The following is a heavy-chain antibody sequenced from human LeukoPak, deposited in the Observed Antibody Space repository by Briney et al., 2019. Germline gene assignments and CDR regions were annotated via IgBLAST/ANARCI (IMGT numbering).Heavy chain of an antibody. CDR3: ARERMLRFVRHGWFDP. CDR1: GFTFSSYA. Sequence: GGSLRLSCAASGFTFSSYAMHWVRQAPGKGLEWVASISYDGSNKYYADSVKGRFTISRDNSKNTLYLQMNSLRAEDTAVYYCARERMLRFVRHGWFDPWGQGTLVTVSS. D-gene: IGHD5-12*01. J-gene: IGHJ5*02. V-gene: IGHV3-30-3*01. CDR2: ISYDGSNK.